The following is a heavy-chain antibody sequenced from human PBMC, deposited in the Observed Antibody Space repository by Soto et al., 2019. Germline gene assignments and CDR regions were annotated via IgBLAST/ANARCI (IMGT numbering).Heavy chain of an antibody. D-gene: IGHD6-19*01. CDR2: IIPIFGTA. J-gene: IGHJ3*02. V-gene: IGHV1-69*13. Sequence: GASVKVSCKASGGTFSSYAISWVRQAPGQGLEWMGGIIPIFGTANYAQKFQGRVTITADESTSTAYMELSSLRSEDTAVYYCAIMLVSGWSVHDAFDIWGQGTMVTVSS. CDR1: GGTFSSYA. CDR3: AIMLVSGWSVHDAFDI.